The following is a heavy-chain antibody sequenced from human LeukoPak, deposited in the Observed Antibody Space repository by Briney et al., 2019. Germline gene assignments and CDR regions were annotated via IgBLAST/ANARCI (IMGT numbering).Heavy chain of an antibody. D-gene: IGHD3-10*01. CDR2: INPNSGGT. V-gene: IGHV1-2*04. J-gene: IGHJ5*02. CDR3: ARGELLWFGESLNWFDP. CDR1: GYTFTGYY. Sequence: ASVKVSCKASGYTFTGYYMHWVRQAPGQGLEWMGWINPNSGGTNYAQKFQGWVTMTRDTSISTAYMELSRLRSDDTAVYYCARGELLWFGESLNWFDPWGQGTLVTVSS.